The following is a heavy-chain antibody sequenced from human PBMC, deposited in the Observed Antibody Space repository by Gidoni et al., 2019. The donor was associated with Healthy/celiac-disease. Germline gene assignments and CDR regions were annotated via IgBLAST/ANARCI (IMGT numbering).Heavy chain of an antibody. CDR3: ARDPDPIVVVISGWFDP. CDR1: GFTFSSYW. J-gene: IGHJ5*02. CDR2: IKQAGSEK. Sequence: VQLVESGGGLVQPGGSLRLSCAASGFTFSSYWMSWVRQAPGKGLEWVANIKQAGSEKYYVDSVKGRFTISRDNAKNSLYLQMNSLRAEDTAVYYCARDPDPIVVVISGWFDPWGQGTLVTVSS. V-gene: IGHV3-7*03. D-gene: IGHD3-22*01.